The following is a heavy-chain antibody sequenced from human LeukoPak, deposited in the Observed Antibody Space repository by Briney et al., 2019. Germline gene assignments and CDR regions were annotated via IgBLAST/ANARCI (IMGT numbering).Heavy chain of an antibody. CDR1: GFTFSDYY. Sequence: GGSLRLSCAASGFTFSDYYMSWVRQAPGKGLEWVANIKQDGSETYYVDSVKGRFTISRDNAKNSLYLQMNSLRAEDTAVYYCARGFYPDRTMIVVVVDYWGQGSLVTVSS. V-gene: IGHV3-7*03. CDR3: ARGFYPDRTMIVVVVDY. J-gene: IGHJ4*02. D-gene: IGHD3-22*01. CDR2: IKQDGSET.